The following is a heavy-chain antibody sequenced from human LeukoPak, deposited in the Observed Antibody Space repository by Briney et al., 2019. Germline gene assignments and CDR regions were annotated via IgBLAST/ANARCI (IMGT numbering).Heavy chain of an antibody. Sequence: ASVKVSCKASGYTFTGYYMHWVRQAPGQGLEWMGWINPNSGGTNYAQKFQGRVTMTRDTSISTAYMELSRLRSDDTAVYYCARFVDTAMVDFDYWGQGTLVTVSS. CDR3: ARFVDTAMVDFDY. D-gene: IGHD5-18*01. J-gene: IGHJ4*02. CDR2: INPNSGGT. CDR1: GYTFTGYY. V-gene: IGHV1-2*02.